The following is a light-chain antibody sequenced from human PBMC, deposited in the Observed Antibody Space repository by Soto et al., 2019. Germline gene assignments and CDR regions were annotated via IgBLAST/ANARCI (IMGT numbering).Light chain of an antibody. V-gene: IGLV2-11*01. Sequence: QSALTQPRSVSGSPGQSVTISCTGTSSDVGRFEYVSWYQQHPGEAPKVVVYDITKRPSGVPDRFSGSKSGNTASLTISRLQAEDEADYYCCSYAGIYSYVFGTGTKVTVL. J-gene: IGLJ1*01. CDR2: DIT. CDR3: CSYAGIYSYV. CDR1: SSDVGRFEY.